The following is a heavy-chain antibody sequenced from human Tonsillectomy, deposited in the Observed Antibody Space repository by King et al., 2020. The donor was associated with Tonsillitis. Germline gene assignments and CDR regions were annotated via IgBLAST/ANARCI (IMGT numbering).Heavy chain of an antibody. D-gene: IGHD4-17*01. J-gene: IGHJ4*02. CDR2: ISAYNGNT. CDR1: GYTFTSYG. CDR3: ARDVRGYYGDRFGY. V-gene: IGHV1-18*01. Sequence: VQLVESGAEVKKPGASVKVSCTASGYTFTSYGISWVRQAPGQGLEWMGRISAYNGNTNYAQKIQGRVTMTTDTSTSTAYMELRSLRSDDTAVYYCARDVRGYYGDRFGYWGQGTLVTVSS.